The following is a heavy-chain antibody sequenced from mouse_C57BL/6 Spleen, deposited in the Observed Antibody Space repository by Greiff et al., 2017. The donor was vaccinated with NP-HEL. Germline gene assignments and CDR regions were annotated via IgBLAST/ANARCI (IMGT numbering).Heavy chain of an antibody. J-gene: IGHJ3*01. Sequence: QVQLQQSGPELVKPGASVKISCKASGYAFSSSWMNWVKQRPGKGLEWIGRIYPGDGDTNYNGKFKGKATLTADKSSSTAYMQLSSLTSEDSAVYCWARGGGAYAWFAYWGQGTLVTVSA. V-gene: IGHV1-82*01. CDR3: ARGGGAYAWFAY. D-gene: IGHD1-1*01. CDR1: GYAFSSSW. CDR2: IYPGDGDT.